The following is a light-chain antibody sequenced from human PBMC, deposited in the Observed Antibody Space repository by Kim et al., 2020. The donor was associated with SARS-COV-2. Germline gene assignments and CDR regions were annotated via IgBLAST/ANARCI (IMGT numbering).Light chain of an antibody. CDR2: YDS. V-gene: IGLV3-21*04. CDR3: QVWDSSSDQV. J-gene: IGLJ3*02. Sequence: VAPGKTARITWGGNNIGSKSGHWYQQKPGQAPVLVIYYDSDRPAGIPERFSGSNSENTATLTISRVEAGDEADYYCQVWDSSSDQVFGGGTQLTVL. CDR1: NIGSKS.